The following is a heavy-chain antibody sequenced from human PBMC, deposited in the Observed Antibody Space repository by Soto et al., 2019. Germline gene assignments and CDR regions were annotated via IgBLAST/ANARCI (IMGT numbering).Heavy chain of an antibody. CDR1: GDSFSRYK. D-gene: IGHD2-15*01. Sequence: PSETLSLTCTVSGDSFSRYKWSWIRQPPGKGLEYIGYMYSSGYTDYNPSLKSRVTMSLDTSKNQYSLKLTSATAADTAVYYCAREWYAFDYWGQGTLVTVSS. CDR3: AREWYAFDY. J-gene: IGHJ4*02. V-gene: IGHV4-59*01. CDR2: MYSSGYT.